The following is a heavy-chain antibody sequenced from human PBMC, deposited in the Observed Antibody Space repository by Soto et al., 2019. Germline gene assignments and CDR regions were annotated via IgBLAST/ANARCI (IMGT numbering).Heavy chain of an antibody. CDR2: MYYSGST. CDR1: GGSIRSYY. D-gene: IGHD3-3*01. J-gene: IGHJ4*02. Sequence: SETLSLTCTVSGGSIRSYYWSWIRQPPGKGLEWIGYMYYSGSTEYNPSLQSRVTISVDTSKNQFSLMVSSVTAADTAVYYCAREVTWSGYFQTWGQGTLVNVSS. CDR3: AREVTWSGYFQT. V-gene: IGHV4-59*01.